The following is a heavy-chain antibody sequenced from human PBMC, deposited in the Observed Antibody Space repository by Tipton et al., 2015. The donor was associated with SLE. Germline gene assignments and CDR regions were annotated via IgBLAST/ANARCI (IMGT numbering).Heavy chain of an antibody. V-gene: IGHV4-39*07. Sequence: TLSLTCSVSGGSITNSNYFWGWIRQPPGKGLEWIGNIYYSGSPYYNPSLKSRVTTSVDTSKNQFSLRLSSVTAADTAVYYCARDMGGLRAFDIWGQGTMVTVSS. CDR2: IYYSGSP. CDR1: GGSITNSNYF. D-gene: IGHD3-16*01. J-gene: IGHJ3*02. CDR3: ARDMGGLRAFDI.